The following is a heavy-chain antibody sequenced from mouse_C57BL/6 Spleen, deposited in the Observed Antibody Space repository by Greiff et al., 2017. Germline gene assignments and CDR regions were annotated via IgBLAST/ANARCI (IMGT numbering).Heavy chain of an antibody. J-gene: IGHJ3*01. Sequence: QVQLQQSGPELVKPGASVKISCKASGYAFSSSWMNWVKQRPGKGLEWIGRIYPGDGDTNYNVKFKGKATLTADKSSSTAYMQLSSLTSEDSAVYFCARYGTTVDPWFAYWGQGTLVTVSA. D-gene: IGHD1-1*01. CDR1: GYAFSSSW. CDR2: IYPGDGDT. V-gene: IGHV1-82*01. CDR3: ARYGTTVDPWFAY.